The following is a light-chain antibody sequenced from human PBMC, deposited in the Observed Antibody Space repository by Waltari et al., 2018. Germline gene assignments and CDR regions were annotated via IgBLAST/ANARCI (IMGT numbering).Light chain of an antibody. CDR2: EVS. V-gene: IGLV2-14*01. Sequence: QSALTQPASVSGSPGQSITISCTGTSSDVGGYNYVSWYQQHPGKAPKLMIYEVSNRPSGVSNRFSGSKSGNTASLTISGLQAEDEADYYCSSYTSSSTGVVFGGRTKLTVL. CDR1: SSDVGGYNY. J-gene: IGLJ2*01. CDR3: SSYTSSSTGVV.